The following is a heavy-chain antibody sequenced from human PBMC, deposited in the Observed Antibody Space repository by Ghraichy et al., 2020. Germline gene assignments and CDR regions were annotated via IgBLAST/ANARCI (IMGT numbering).Heavy chain of an antibody. CDR3: ASRREDYSNYDTLDV. CDR1: GGSISSSSYY. CDR2: IYYSGST. V-gene: IGHV4-39*01. J-gene: IGHJ6*04. Sequence: SETLSLTCTVSGGSISSSSYYWGWIRQPPGKGLEWIGSIYYSGSTYYNPSLKSRVTISVDTSKNQFSLKLSSVTAADTAVYYCASRREDYSNYDTLDVWGKGTTVTVSS. D-gene: IGHD4-11*01.